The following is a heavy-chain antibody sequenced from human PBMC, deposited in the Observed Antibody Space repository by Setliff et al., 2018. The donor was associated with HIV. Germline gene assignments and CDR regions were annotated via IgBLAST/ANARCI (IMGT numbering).Heavy chain of an antibody. J-gene: IGHJ4*02. CDR2: ISAYNGNT. CDR1: GYTLRRHG. D-gene: IGHD3-9*01. CDR3: ARSGLVYDDVLTGPPTDY. Sequence: GASVKVSCKASGYTLRRHGISWVRQAPGQGLEWMGWISAYNGNTNYAQKFQGRVTITRDISASTAYMELSSLRSEDTAVYYCARSGLVYDDVLTGPPTDYWGQGTLVTV. V-gene: IGHV1-18*01.